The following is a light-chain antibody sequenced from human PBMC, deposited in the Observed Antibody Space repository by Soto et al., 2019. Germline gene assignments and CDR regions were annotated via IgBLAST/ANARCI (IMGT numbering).Light chain of an antibody. J-gene: IGKJ1*01. V-gene: IGKV2-28*01. CDR3: IQALQTPKT. CDR1: QSLLHSNGYNY. Sequence: DIVMTQSPLSLPVTPGEPASISCRSSQSLLHSNGYNYLDWYLQKPGQSPQLLIYLGSNRASGVPDRSSGSGSGTDFTLKISRVEAEDVGVYYCIQALQTPKTFGQGTKVEIK. CDR2: LGS.